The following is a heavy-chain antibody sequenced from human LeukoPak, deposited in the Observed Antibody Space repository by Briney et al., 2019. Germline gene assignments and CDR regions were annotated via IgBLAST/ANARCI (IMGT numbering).Heavy chain of an antibody. CDR3: ARDLWSEHYDILTGYYGAFDI. D-gene: IGHD3-9*01. J-gene: IGHJ3*02. Sequence: GGSLRLSCAASEFTFRTYSTNWVRQAPGKGLEWVSSISSGGKYIYYADSVKGRFTISRDNAKNSLFLQMNSLRVEDTAVYYCARDLWSEHYDILTGYYGAFDIWGQGTMVTVSS. CDR1: EFTFRTYS. CDR2: ISSGGKYI. V-gene: IGHV3-21*01.